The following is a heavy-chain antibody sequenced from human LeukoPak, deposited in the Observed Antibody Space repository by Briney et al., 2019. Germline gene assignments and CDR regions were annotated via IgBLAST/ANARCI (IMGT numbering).Heavy chain of an antibody. J-gene: IGHJ4*02. CDR3: GYATTSRSLEY. CDR2: IYWDDDE. Sequence: SGPTLVKPTQTVTLTCTFSGFSLTTAGVGVGWVRQPPGKALEWLALIYWDDDERYSPSLKSRLTITKDTSKNQVVLIMTNMDPVDTGTYYCGYATTSRSLEYWGQGTLVTVSS. CDR1: GFSLTTAGVG. D-gene: IGHD1-14*01. V-gene: IGHV2-5*02.